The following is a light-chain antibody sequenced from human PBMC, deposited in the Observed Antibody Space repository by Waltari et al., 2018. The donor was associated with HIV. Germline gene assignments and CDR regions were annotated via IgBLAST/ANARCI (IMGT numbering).Light chain of an antibody. CDR1: TGPVTSGYF. CDR3: LLYYHGPSWL. Sequence: QPVVTQEPSLSVSPGGTVTLTGAATTGPVTSGYFQGWFQLRPGQGPRPLIYGTSNKSSWPPVRFSGSLLGGRAALTLSGLQPEDESDCVCLLYYHGPSWLFGGGTRLTVL. J-gene: IGLJ3*02. CDR2: GTS. V-gene: IGLV7-43*01.